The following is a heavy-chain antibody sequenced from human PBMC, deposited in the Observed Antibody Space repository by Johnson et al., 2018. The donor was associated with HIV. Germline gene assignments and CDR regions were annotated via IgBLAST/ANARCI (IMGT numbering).Heavy chain of an antibody. D-gene: IGHD3-22*01. CDR3: AKLFLTTDAVEF. CDR1: GFTFSSYA. J-gene: IGHJ3*01. V-gene: IGHV3-33*06. Sequence: QVQLVESGGGVVQPGRSLRLSCAASGFTFSSYAMHWVRQAPGKGLEWVAVLWYDGSNQYYAASVKGRFTISRDNSTNTLYLQMNSLRDEDTAVVYCAKLFLTTDAVEFWGQWTMVTVSS. CDR2: LWYDGSNQ.